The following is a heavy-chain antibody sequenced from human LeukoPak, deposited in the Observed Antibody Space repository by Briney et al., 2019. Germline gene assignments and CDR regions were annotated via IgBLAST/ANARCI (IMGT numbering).Heavy chain of an antibody. CDR2: ISGSGDRL. J-gene: IGHJ4*02. CDR3: AGDYDFWSGFHV. V-gene: IGHV3-23*01. Sequence: GGSLRLSCAASGFTFSSYAMSWVRQAPGKGLEWVSVISGSGDRLYYADSVKGRFTISRDNSKNTLYLQMNSLRAEDTAVYFCAGDYDFWSGFHVWGQGTLVTVSS. D-gene: IGHD3-3*01. CDR1: GFTFSSYA.